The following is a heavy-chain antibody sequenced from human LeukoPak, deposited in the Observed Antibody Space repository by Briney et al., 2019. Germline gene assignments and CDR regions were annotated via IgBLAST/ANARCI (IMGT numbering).Heavy chain of an antibody. Sequence: PGGSLRLSCTASGFTFKNYAMTWVRQAPGKGLEWVSGISGSGDSTYYADSVKGRFTTSRDNAKNTLYLQMNSLRAEDTAVYYCAREYYYYYYMDVWGKGTTVTVSS. CDR3: AREYYYYYYMDV. CDR2: ISGSGDST. V-gene: IGHV3-23*01. CDR1: GFTFKNYA. J-gene: IGHJ6*03.